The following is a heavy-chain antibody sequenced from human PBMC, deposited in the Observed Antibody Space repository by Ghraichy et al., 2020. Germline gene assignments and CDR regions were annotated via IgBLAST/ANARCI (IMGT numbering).Heavy chain of an antibody. Sequence: GESLNISCAASGVSVSSNQMAWVRQAPGKGLEWVSILYSDGSGFYADTVRGRSTIPRDESKNTLYLQTNSLRVEDTAVYYCASDRSYCGNNCFLYYYYGLGPCGRGPTVPVSS. CDR3: ASDRSYCGNNCFLYYYYGLGP. CDR1: GVSVSSNQ. CDR2: LYSDGSG. D-gene: IGHD2-21*01. J-gene: IGHJ6*02. V-gene: IGHV3-53*01.